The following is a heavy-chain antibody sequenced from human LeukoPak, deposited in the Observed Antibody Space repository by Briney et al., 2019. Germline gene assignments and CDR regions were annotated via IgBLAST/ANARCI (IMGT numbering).Heavy chain of an antibody. CDR3: AGNDYSNY. J-gene: IGHJ4*02. CDR1: GGSISYYY. D-gene: IGHD4-11*01. V-gene: IGHV4-59*04. CDR2: IYYSGST. Sequence: PSETLSLTCTVSGGSISYYYWSWIRQPPGKGLEWIGSIYYSGSTYYNPSLKSRVTISVDTSKNQFSLKLSSVTAADTAVYYCAGNDYSNYWGQGTLVTVSS.